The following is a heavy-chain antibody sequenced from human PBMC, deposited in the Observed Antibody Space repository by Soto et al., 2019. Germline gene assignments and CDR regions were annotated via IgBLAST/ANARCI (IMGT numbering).Heavy chain of an antibody. V-gene: IGHV4-59*01. CDR2: VYYGGT. Sequence: SETLSLTCSVSGGSMSSNYWSWIRQSPGKGMEWIGFVYYGGTNYNPSFESRVTMSVDTPKKQLSLELSSVTAADTAVYYCVSYRGPCYSDFWGQGLLVTVSS. J-gene: IGHJ4*02. D-gene: IGHD2-21*02. CDR3: VSYRGPCYSDF. CDR1: GGSMSSNY.